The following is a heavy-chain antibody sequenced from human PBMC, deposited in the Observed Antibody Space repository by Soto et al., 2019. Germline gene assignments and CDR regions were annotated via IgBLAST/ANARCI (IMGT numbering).Heavy chain of an antibody. D-gene: IGHD2-8*01. V-gene: IGHV6-1*01. CDR2: TYYRSRWYI. CDR3: VCYYISWAYAFDV. J-gene: IGHJ6*02. CDR1: GDSVSSNTAG. Sequence: SQTLSLTCVISGDSVSSNTAGWNWIRQSPSRGLEWLGRTYYRSRWYIDYAVSVSGRIVINADTSRNQFSLQLNSVTPEDTAIYYCVCYYISWAYAFDVWGQGTTVTVSS.